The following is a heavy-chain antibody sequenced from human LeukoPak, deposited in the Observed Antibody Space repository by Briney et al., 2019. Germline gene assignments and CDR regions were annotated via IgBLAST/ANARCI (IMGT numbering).Heavy chain of an antibody. CDR1: GYTLTELS. Sequence: GASVKVSCKVSGYTLTELSMHWVRQAPGKGLEVRGGFDPEDGETIYAQKFQGRVTMTEDTSTDTAYMELSSLRSEDTAVYYCAPADYRFGGMGGYWGQGTLVTVSS. D-gene: IGHD3-10*01. V-gene: IGHV1-24*01. J-gene: IGHJ4*02. CDR3: APADYRFGGMGGY. CDR2: FDPEDGET.